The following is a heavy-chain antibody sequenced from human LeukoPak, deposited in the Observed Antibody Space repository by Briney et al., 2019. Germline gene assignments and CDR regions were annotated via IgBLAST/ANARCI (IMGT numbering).Heavy chain of an antibody. CDR3: ARDQRGYGDSSGASKWIDP. CDR2: ISPYNGNT. V-gene: IGHV1-18*01. D-gene: IGHD4-17*01. J-gene: IGHJ5*02. CDR1: GYTFTSYG. Sequence: ASAKVSCKASGYTFTSYGINWVRHAPGQGLEWMGWISPYNGNTKYAEKIQRRVTITTDTSTSTAYMELRSLSSDDTAVYYCARDQRGYGDSSGASKWIDPWGQGTLVTVSS.